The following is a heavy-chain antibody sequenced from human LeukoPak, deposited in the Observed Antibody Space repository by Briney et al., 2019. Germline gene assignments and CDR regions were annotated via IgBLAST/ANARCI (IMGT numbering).Heavy chain of an antibody. CDR2: IYHSGST. CDR1: GGSISSGGYS. Sequence: PSETLSLTCAVSGGSISSGGYSWSWIRQPPGKGLEWIGYIYHSGSTYYNPSLKSRVTISVDRSKNQFSLKLSSVTAADTAVYYCARAKVDIVATSHFDLWGRGTLVTVSS. CDR3: ARAKVDIVATSHFDL. J-gene: IGHJ2*01. D-gene: IGHD5-12*01. V-gene: IGHV4-30-2*01.